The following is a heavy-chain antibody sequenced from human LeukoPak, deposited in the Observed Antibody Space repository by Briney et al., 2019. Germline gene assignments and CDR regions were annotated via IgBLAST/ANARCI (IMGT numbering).Heavy chain of an antibody. CDR3: ARDYYGSGWYGDY. CDR2: IKQDGSEK. Sequence: GSLRLSCAASGFTFGIYWMSWVRQAPGKGLEWVANIKQDGSEKFYVDSVKGRFTLSRDNAKNSLFLQMNSLRAEDTAVYYCARDYYGSGWYGDYWGQGTLVTVSS. V-gene: IGHV3-7*04. J-gene: IGHJ4*02. D-gene: IGHD6-19*01. CDR1: GFTFGIYW.